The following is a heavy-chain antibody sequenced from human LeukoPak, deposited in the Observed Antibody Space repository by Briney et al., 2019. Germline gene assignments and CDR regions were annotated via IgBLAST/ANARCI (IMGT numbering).Heavy chain of an antibody. V-gene: IGHV1-69*13. Sequence: WASVKVSCKASGGTFSSYAISWVRQAPGQGLEWMGGIIPIFGTANYAQKFQGRVTITADESTSTAYMELSSLRSEDTAVYYCARGIGEQPFDYWGQGTLVTVSS. CDR2: IIPIFGTA. CDR3: ARGIGEQPFDY. CDR1: GGTFSSYA. J-gene: IGHJ4*02. D-gene: IGHD3-10*01.